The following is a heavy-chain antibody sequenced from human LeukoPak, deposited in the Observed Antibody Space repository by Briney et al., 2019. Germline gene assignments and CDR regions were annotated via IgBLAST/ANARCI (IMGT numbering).Heavy chain of an antibody. D-gene: IGHD5-18*01. Sequence: SETLSLTCGVSDYSINSGPHWAWIRQPPGNGLEWIGSIDHSGNTYYNASLRSRVAISVDTSKNQLSLKLTSVTAADTAVYYCVRRAGYLDLWGQGTQVTVSS. CDR2: IDHSGNT. V-gene: IGHV4-38-2*01. CDR3: VRRAGYLDL. CDR1: DYSINSGPH. J-gene: IGHJ5*02.